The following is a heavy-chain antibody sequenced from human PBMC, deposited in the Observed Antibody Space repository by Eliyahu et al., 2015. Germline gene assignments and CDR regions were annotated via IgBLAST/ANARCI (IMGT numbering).Heavy chain of an antibody. CDR2: IIPIFGTA. V-gene: IGHV1-69*01. Sequence: EVKKPGSSVKVSCKASGGTFSSYAISWVRQAPGQGLEWMGGIIPIFGTANYAQKFQGRVTITADESTSTAYMELSSLRSEDTAVYYCASEQRGYIVATKYFDLWGRGTLVTVSS. J-gene: IGHJ2*01. CDR1: GGTFSSYA. D-gene: IGHD5-12*01. CDR3: ASEQRGYIVATKYFDL.